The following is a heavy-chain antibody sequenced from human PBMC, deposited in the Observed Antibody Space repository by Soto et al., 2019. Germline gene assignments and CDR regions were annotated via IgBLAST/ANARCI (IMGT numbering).Heavy chain of an antibody. Sequence: GASVKVSCKASSFIFTSYGINCVRQAPGQGLEWMGWISGYNGNTKYGQKFQDRVTLTADTSTATAFMEVRSLRGDDSAVYYCATSGGHHFGMDVWGQGTTVTVSS. D-gene: IGHD2-8*02. V-gene: IGHV1-18*01. CDR1: SFIFTSYG. CDR3: ATSGGHHFGMDV. J-gene: IGHJ6*02. CDR2: ISGYNGNT.